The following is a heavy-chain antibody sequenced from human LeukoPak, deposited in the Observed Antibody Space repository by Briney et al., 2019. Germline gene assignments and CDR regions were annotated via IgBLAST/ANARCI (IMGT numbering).Heavy chain of an antibody. CDR2: IYYSGST. J-gene: IGHJ4*02. CDR3: ATLSQKGTMARGVYYFDY. V-gene: IGHV4-39*01. Sequence: PSETLSLTCTVSGGSISSSSYYWGWIRQPPGKGLEWIGSIYYSGSTYYNPSLKSRVTISVDTSKNQFSLKLSSVTAADTAVYYCATLSQKGTMARGVYYFDYWGQGTLVTVSS. CDR1: GGSISSSSYY. D-gene: IGHD3-10*01.